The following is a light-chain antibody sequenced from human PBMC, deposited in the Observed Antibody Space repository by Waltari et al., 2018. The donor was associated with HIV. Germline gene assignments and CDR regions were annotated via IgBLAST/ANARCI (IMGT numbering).Light chain of an antibody. CDR1: QSVTTNF. CDR3: HQYSSSYQT. CDR2: GGS. V-gene: IGKV3-20*01. J-gene: IGKJ1*01. Sequence: ENVLTQSPGTLSLSPGDTATLSCRASQSVTTNFLAWYQQKPGQAPRLLIYGGSNRATGISDRFSGSGSETDFTLTISRLEPEVFAVYYCHQYSSSYQTFGQGTKVEI.